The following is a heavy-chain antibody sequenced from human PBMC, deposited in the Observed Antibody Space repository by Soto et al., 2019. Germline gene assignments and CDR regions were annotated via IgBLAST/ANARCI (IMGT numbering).Heavy chain of an antibody. CDR2: INNSGGST. CDR3: AKFSYNSSGYLFDY. V-gene: IGHV3-23*01. D-gene: IGHD3-22*01. Sequence: GGSLRLSCAASGFIFSSYAMSWVRQAPGKGLEWVSAINNSGGSTYYADSVKGRFTISRDNSKNTLYLQMNSLRAEDTAVYYCAKFSYNSSGYLFDYWGQGTLVTVSS. J-gene: IGHJ4*02. CDR1: GFIFSSYA.